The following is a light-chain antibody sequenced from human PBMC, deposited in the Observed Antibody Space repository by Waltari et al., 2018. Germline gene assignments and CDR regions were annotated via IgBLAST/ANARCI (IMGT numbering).Light chain of an antibody. CDR1: SSDVGTYNL. CDR3: CSYAGLGIYV. Sequence: QSGLPQPASVSGSPGQSITISCTGTSSDVGTYNLVSWYQQYPGKAPKLMVYEVTKRTSGVSDRFSGSKSGNTASLTIYGLQSEDEADYYCCSYAGLGIYVFGTGTKVTVL. J-gene: IGLJ1*01. CDR2: EVT. V-gene: IGLV2-23*02.